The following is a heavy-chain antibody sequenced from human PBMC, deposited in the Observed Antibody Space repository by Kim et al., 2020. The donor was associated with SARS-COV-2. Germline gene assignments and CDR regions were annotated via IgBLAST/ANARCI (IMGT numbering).Heavy chain of an antibody. CDR2: IYYSGST. J-gene: IGHJ6*02. D-gene: IGHD3-9*01. CDR3: ARDDGVYDILTGNGGYYGMDV. V-gene: IGHV4-61*01. Sequence: SETLSLTCTVSGGSVSSGSYYWSWIRQPPGKGLEWIGYIYYSGSTNYNPSLKSRVTISVDTSKNQFSLKLSSVTAADTAVYYCARDDGVYDILTGNGGYYGMDVWGQGTTVTVSS. CDR1: GGSVSSGSYY.